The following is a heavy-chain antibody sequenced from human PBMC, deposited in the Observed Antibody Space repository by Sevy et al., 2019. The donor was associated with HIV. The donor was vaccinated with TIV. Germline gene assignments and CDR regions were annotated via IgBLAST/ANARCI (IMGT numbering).Heavy chain of an antibody. CDR3: ARAPPGSGEDY. D-gene: IGHD2-15*01. CDR2: IYYSGST. Sequence: SETLSLTCTVSGGSISSYYWSWIRQPPGKGLEWIGYIYYSGSTNYNPSLKSRVTISVDTSTNQFSLKLSSVTAADTAVYYCARAPPGSGEDYWGQGTLVTVSS. V-gene: IGHV4-59*01. CDR1: GGSISSYY. J-gene: IGHJ4*02.